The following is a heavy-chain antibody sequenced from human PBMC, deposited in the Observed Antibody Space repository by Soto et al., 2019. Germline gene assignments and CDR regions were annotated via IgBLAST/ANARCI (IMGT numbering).Heavy chain of an antibody. CDR1: GGSVSSSSFY. J-gene: IGHJ3*02. D-gene: IGHD4-4*01. CDR2: IDYSGKS. Sequence: NPSETLSLTCTVSGGSVSSSSFYWSWIRQPPGKGLEWIGYIDYSGKSKYNPSLKSRVTMSVDTSKNQFSLRLKSVTAADTAVFFCARSGQYAFDIWGQGTMVTVSS. V-gene: IGHV4-61*01. CDR3: ARSGQYAFDI.